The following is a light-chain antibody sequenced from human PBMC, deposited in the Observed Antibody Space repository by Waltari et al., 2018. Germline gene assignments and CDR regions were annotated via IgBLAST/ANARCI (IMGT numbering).Light chain of an antibody. CDR2: EVM. V-gene: IGLV2-14*01. CDR3: TSYTRSNTWV. J-gene: IGLJ3*02. CDR1: SSDIGDYNF. Sequence: QSALTQPASVSGSPGQSITISCTGTSSDIGDYNFVYWYQQFPGKAPKLMIYEVMNRPLGVSNRFSGSKSGNTASLTISGLQAEDEADYYCTSYTRSNTWVFGGGTKVTVL.